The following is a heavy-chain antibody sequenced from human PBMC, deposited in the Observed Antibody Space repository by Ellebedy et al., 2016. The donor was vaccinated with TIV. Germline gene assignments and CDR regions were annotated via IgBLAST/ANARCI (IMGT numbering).Heavy chain of an antibody. CDR2: VYYSGKT. CDR3: ARKSLSNWSFDL. J-gene: IGHJ2*01. V-gene: IGHV4-59*01. Sequence: MPGGSLRLSCTVSGASINSYWNWIRPPPGRGLEYIGYVYYSGKTNYSPSLKDLVTISLDTSKSQFSLNLNTVTAADTAVYYCARKSLSNWSFDLWGRGTLGTVSS. CDR1: GASINSY.